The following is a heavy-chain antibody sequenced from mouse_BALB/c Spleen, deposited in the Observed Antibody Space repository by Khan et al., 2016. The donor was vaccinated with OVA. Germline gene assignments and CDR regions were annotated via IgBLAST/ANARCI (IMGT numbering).Heavy chain of an antibody. J-gene: IGHJ1*01. CDR2: INTYTGEP. CDR3: ARGASYWYFDV. Sequence: QQVQSGPELKKPGETVKISCKASGYTFTNYGMNWVKQAPGKGLKWMGWINTYTGEPTYTDDFKGRFAFSLETSASTAYLQINNLKNEDMATYFCARGASYWYFDVGGAGTTVTVSS. V-gene: IGHV9-1*02. CDR1: GYTFTNYG.